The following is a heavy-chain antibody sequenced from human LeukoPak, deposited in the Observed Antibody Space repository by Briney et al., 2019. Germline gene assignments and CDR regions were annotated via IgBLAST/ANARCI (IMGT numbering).Heavy chain of an antibody. V-gene: IGHV4-59*01. CDR2: ISYSGST. CDR1: GGSITSFY. J-gene: IGHJ6*02. D-gene: IGHD6-13*01. CDR3: ARALRDSSSWLLPVYNYAMDV. Sequence: PSETLSLTCAVSGGSITSFYWSWIRQPPGKGLEWIGYISYSGSTNYNPSLKSRVTISLDTSKNRFSLKLSSVTAADTAVYYCARALRDSSSWLLPVYNYAMDVWGQGTTVTVSS.